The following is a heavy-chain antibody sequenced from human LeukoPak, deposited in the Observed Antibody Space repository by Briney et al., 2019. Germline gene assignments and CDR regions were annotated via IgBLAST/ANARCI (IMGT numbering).Heavy chain of an antibody. J-gene: IGHJ4*02. Sequence: GGSLRLSCAASGFTFSSYGMHWVRQAPGKGLEWVAVISYDGSNKYYADSVKGRFTISRDNSKNTLYLQMNSLRAEDTAVYYCAKDPYCGGDCQGAFDYWGQGTLVTVSS. CDR1: GFTFSSYG. D-gene: IGHD2-21*02. CDR2: ISYDGSNK. CDR3: AKDPYCGGDCQGAFDY. V-gene: IGHV3-30*18.